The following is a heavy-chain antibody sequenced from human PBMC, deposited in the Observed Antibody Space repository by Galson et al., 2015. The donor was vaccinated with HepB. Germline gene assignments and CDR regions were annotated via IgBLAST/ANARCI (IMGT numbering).Heavy chain of an antibody. J-gene: IGHJ4*02. CDR3: AKDRVDAPTAGYHHPFDY. V-gene: IGHV3-30*02. CDR1: GFAFNSYG. CDR2: IRYDASTQ. D-gene: IGHD1-1*01. Sequence: SLRLSCAASGFAFNSYGMHWVRQAPGKGLEWVAFIRYDASTQYYADSVKGRFTISRDNSKNSLYLQMNRLKVEDTAVYYCAKDRVDAPTAGYHHPFDYWGQGTLVTVSS.